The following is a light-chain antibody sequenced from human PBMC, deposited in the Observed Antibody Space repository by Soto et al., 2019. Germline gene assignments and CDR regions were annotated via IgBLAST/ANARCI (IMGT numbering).Light chain of an antibody. Sequence: QSVLTQPASVSGSPGQSITISCTGTSSDVGGYNYVSWYQQHPGKAPKRMIYEVSKRPSGGSNRFSGSKSGNTASLTISGLQAEDEADYYCSSYTSSSPYVFGTGTKVTVL. V-gene: IGLV2-14*01. CDR2: EVS. J-gene: IGLJ1*01. CDR1: SSDVGGYNY. CDR3: SSYTSSSPYV.